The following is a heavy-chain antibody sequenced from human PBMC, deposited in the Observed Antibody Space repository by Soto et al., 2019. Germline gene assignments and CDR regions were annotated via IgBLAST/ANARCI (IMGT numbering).Heavy chain of an antibody. D-gene: IGHD1-26*01. CDR3: ARSKSGSYFRY. J-gene: IGHJ4*02. CDR1: CGSISSYY. Sequence: PLETLSLTCTVSCGSISSYYWSWIRQPPGKGLEWIGYVYYGGSTNYNPSLKSRVTISVDTSKNQFSLKLSSVTAADTAVYYCARSKSGSYFRYWGQGTLVTVSS. V-gene: IGHV4-59*01. CDR2: VYYGGST.